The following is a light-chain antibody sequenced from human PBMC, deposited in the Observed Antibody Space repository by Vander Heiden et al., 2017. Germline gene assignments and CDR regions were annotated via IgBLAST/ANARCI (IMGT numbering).Light chain of an antibody. CDR3: QQFNSYPPFT. V-gene: IGKV1-9*01. J-gene: IGKJ5*01. Sequence: QLDQAPSSLSASVGDRVTITCRASQGISSHLAWYQQKPGKAPKLLIYSASSLQSGVPSRFSGSGSGTDFTLTISSLQHEDFATYYCQQFNSYPPFTFGQGTRLEIK. CDR1: QGISSH. CDR2: SAS.